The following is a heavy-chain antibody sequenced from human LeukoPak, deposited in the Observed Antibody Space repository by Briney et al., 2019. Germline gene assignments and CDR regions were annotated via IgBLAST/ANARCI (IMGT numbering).Heavy chain of an antibody. CDR1: GFTFSSYW. CDR3: VSFYEAY. J-gene: IGHJ4*02. V-gene: IGHV3-74*01. D-gene: IGHD2/OR15-2a*01. Sequence: PGRSLRLSCAASGFTFSSYWMNWVRQAPGKGLVWVSHINSDGSWTSYADSVKGRFTISKDNAKNTVYLQMNNLRAEDTAVYYCVSFYEAYWGRGTLVTVSS. CDR2: INSDGSWT.